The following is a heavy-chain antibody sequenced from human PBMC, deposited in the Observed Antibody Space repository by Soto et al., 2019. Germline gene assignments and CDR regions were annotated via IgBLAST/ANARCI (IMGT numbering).Heavy chain of an antibody. J-gene: IGHJ6*02. CDR1: GGSISSTNW. V-gene: IGHV4-4*02. CDR2: IYHNGSP. Sequence: SETLSLTCAVCGGSISSTNWWSWVRQSPGKGLEWIGEIYHNGSPDYNPSLKSRVTISVDKSKNHVFLKLTSVTAADTAMYFCGRWLGTSYGMDVWGQGTAVTVSS. D-gene: IGHD3-10*01. CDR3: GRWLGTSYGMDV.